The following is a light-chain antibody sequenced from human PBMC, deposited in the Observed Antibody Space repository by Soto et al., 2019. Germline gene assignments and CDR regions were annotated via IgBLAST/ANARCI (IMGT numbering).Light chain of an antibody. V-gene: IGKV3D-20*02. CDR3: QQRSNWPIT. J-gene: IGKJ5*01. CDR2: GAS. CDR1: QSVDSTY. Sequence: EIVLTQSPGTLSLSPGERAALSCRASQSVDSTYLTWYQQKPGQAPRLLIYGASGRATGIPDRFTGSGSGTDFTLTISRLEPEDFAVYYCQQRSNWPITFGQGTRLEIK.